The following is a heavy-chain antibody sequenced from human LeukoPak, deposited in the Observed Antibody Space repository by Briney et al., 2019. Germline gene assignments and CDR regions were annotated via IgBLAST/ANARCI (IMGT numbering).Heavy chain of an antibody. CDR1: GFTFSSYS. CDR2: ISSSSSYI. V-gene: IGHV3-21*01. D-gene: IGHD3-9*01. Sequence: GGSLRLSCAASGFTFSSYSMNWVRQAPGKGLEWVSSISSSSSYIYYADSVKGRFTISRDNAKNSLYLQMNSLRAEDTAVYYCARDGYYDILTGYYRVLDYWGQGTLVTVSS. CDR3: ARDGYYDILTGYYRVLDY. J-gene: IGHJ4*02.